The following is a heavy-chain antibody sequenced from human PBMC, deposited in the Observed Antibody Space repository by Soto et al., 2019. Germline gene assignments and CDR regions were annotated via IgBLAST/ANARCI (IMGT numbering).Heavy chain of an antibody. CDR2: IKSKTDGGTT. Sequence: PGESLKISCKGSGYSFTSYRMSWVRQAPGKGLEWVGRIKSKTDGGTTDYAAPVKGRFTISRDDSKNTLYLQMNSLKTEDTAVYYCTTPHRYYDILTGYYPSDYYYGMDVWGQGTTVTVSS. J-gene: IGHJ6*02. CDR3: TTPHRYYDILTGYYPSDYYYGMDV. CDR1: GYSFTSYR. D-gene: IGHD3-9*01. V-gene: IGHV3-15*01.